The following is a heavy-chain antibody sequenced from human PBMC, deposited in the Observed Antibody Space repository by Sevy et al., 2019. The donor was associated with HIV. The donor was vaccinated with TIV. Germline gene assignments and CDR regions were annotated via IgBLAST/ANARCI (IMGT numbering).Heavy chain of an antibody. CDR3: ARGGYYYGSGSYQNYYYYGMDV. J-gene: IGHJ6*02. CDR1: GGSISSYY. Sequence: SETLSLTCTVSGGSISSYYWSWIRQPPGKRLEWIGYIYTSGSTNYNPSLKSRVTMSVDTSKNQFSLKLSSVTAADTAVYYCARGGYYYGSGSYQNYYYYGMDVWGQGTTVTVSS. V-gene: IGHV4-4*08. CDR2: IYTSGST. D-gene: IGHD3-10*01.